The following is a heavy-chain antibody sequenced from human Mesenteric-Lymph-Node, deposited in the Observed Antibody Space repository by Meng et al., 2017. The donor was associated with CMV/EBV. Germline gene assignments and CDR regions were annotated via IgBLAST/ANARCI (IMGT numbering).Heavy chain of an antibody. CDR2: IYYSGST. D-gene: IGHD2-2*02. CDR3: ARSRGVPAAIHDYGFDN. J-gene: IGHJ4*02. CDR1: GGSISSSSYY. V-gene: IGHV4-39*07. Sequence: SETLSLTCTVSGGSISSSSYYWGWIRQPPGKGLEWIGSIYYSGSTYYNPSLKSRVTISVDTSKNQFSLKLSSVTAADTAVYYCARSRGVPAAIHDYGFDNWGQGTLVTVSS.